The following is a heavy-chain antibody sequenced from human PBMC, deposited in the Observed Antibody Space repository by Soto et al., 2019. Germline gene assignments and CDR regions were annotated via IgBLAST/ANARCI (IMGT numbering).Heavy chain of an antibody. D-gene: IGHD3-10*01. CDR2: ISDYNGNT. Sequence: QVQLVQSGAEVRKPGASVKVSCKASGYTFSNYGLSWVRQAPGQGLELMGWISDYNGNTHYAQKFQGRLIMSTDKSTRAAYVELRSLTSDDTAVYFCAREGYYSGSGTYAPPRYYGMDVWGQGTTVTVSS. CDR1: GYTFSNYG. V-gene: IGHV1-18*01. J-gene: IGHJ6*02. CDR3: AREGYYSGSGTYAPPRYYGMDV.